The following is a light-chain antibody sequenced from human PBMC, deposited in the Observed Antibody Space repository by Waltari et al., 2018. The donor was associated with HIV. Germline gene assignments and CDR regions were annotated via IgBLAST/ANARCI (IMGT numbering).Light chain of an antibody. Sequence: EIVLTQSPGTLSLSPGERATLSCRASQTVISDYLAWYQQKPGQAPRLLMYGASTRASGIPDRFSGSGSGTDFTLTISRLEPEDFAVYYCQQYGNSPRTFGQGTNL. J-gene: IGKJ2*01. CDR1: QTVISDY. V-gene: IGKV3-20*01. CDR2: GAS. CDR3: QQYGNSPRT.